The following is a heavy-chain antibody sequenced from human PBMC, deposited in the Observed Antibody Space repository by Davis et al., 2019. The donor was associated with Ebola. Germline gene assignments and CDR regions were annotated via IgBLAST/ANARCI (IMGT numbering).Heavy chain of an antibody. Sequence: GESLKISCKGSGYSFTSYWIGWVRQMPGKGLEWMGIIYPGDSDTRYSPSFQGQVTISADKSISTAYLQWSSLKASDTAMYYCARLPMVRGASPYYYYMDVWGKGTTVTVSS. CDR3: ARLPMVRGASPYYYYMDV. CDR2: IYPGDSDT. D-gene: IGHD3-10*01. J-gene: IGHJ6*03. V-gene: IGHV5-51*01. CDR1: GYSFTSYW.